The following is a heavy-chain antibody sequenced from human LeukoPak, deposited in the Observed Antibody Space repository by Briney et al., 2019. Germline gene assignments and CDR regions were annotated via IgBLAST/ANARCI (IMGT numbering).Heavy chain of an antibody. Sequence: GGSLRLSCAASGFTFNSYGMHWVRQVPGKGLEGVALISYDGSNKHYADSVKGRFTISRDNAKNSLFLQVSSLRAEDTAVYYCTTSDINYRPFDNWGQGTLVTVSS. CDR1: GFTFNSYG. CDR3: TTSDINYRPFDN. D-gene: IGHD4-11*01. J-gene: IGHJ4*02. CDR2: ISYDGSNK. V-gene: IGHV3-30*03.